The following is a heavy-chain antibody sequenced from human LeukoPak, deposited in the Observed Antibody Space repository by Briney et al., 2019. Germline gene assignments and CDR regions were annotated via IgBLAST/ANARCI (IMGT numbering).Heavy chain of an antibody. CDR1: GYSISSGYY. V-gene: IGHV4-38-2*02. J-gene: IGHJ4*02. Sequence: PSETLSLTCTVSGYSISSGYYWGWIRQPPGKGLEWIGTMYHSGNTLYNPSLESRVTISIDTSKNQFSLKLNSVTAADTAVYYCARAPHCSSTRCYLGGYYFDYWGQGTLVTVSS. CDR2: MYHSGNT. D-gene: IGHD2-2*01. CDR3: ARAPHCSSTRCYLGGYYFDY.